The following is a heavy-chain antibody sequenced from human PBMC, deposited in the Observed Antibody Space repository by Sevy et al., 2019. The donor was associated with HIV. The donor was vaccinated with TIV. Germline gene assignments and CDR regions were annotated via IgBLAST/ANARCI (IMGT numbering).Heavy chain of an antibody. CDR2: ISYDGSNK. CDR3: ASAYGDTR. D-gene: IGHD4-17*01. CDR1: GFTFSSYA. J-gene: IGHJ4*02. Sequence: GSLRLSCAASGFTFSSYAMHWVRQAPGKGLEWVAVISYDGSNKYYADSVKGRFTISRDNSKNTLYLQMNSLRAEDMAVYYCASAYGDTRWGQGTLVTVSS. V-gene: IGHV3-30-3*01.